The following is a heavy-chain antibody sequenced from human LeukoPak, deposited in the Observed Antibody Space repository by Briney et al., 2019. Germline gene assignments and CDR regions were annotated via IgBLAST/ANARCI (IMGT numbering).Heavy chain of an antibody. CDR1: GYTFTSYG. CDR2: ISAYNGNT. D-gene: IGHD4-17*01. Sequence: ASVKVSCKASGYTFTSYGISWVRQAPGQGLEWMGWISAYNGNTNYAQKLQGRVAMTTDTSTSTAYMELRSLRSDDTAVYYCARDSRVTTRTAGDYWGQGTLVTVSS. V-gene: IGHV1-18*01. CDR3: ARDSRVTTRTAGDY. J-gene: IGHJ4*02.